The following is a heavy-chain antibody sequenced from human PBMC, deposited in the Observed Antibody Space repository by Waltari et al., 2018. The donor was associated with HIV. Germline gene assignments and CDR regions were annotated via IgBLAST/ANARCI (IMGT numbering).Heavy chain of an antibody. D-gene: IGHD3-16*01. Sequence: EFQLVDSGGGLVQPGGSVGIACAGSGFPISSYSMSWVRQAPGKGLEWVAIINEDGSKKDYVDSVKGRFTISRDNARNSLYLQMNNLRRGDTAVYYCGRGGLRDYWGQGTLVTVSS. V-gene: IGHV3-7*01. CDR1: GFPISSYS. J-gene: IGHJ4*02. CDR3: GRGGLRDY. CDR2: INEDGSKK.